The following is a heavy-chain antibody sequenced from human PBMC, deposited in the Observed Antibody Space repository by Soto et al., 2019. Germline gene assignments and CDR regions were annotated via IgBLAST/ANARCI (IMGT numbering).Heavy chain of an antibody. CDR3: AILFSGQKKGYCSSTSCSNWFDP. V-gene: IGHV1-3*01. CDR2: INAGNGNT. Sequence: ASVKVSCKASGYTFTSYAIHWVRQAPGQRLEWMGWINAGNGNTKYSQKFQGRVTMTRDTSTSTVYMELSSLRSEDTAVYYCAILFSGQKKGYCSSTSCSNWFDPWGQGTLVTVSS. D-gene: IGHD2-2*01. CDR1: GYTFTSYA. J-gene: IGHJ5*02.